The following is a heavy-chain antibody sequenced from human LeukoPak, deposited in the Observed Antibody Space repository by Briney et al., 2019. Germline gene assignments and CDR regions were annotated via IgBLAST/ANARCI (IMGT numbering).Heavy chain of an antibody. V-gene: IGHV4-34*01. CDR2: INHSGST. Sequence: SETLSLTCAVYGGSFSGYYWSWIRQPPGKGLEWIGEINHSGSTNYNPSLKSRVTISVDTCKNQFSLKLSSVTAADTAVYYCARGEFDGGVYFDYWGQGTLVTVSS. J-gene: IGHJ4*02. CDR1: GGSFSGYY. CDR3: ARGEFDGGVYFDY. D-gene: IGHD3-9*01.